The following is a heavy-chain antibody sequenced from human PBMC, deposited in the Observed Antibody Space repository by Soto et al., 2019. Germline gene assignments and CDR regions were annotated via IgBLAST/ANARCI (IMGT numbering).Heavy chain of an antibody. CDR2: ISGSGGST. Sequence: GGSLRLSCAASGFTFISYAMSWVRQAPGKGLEWVSAISGSGGSTYYADSVKGRFTISRDNSKNTLYLQMNSLRAEDTAVYYCAKDQWAYSGYCSSTSCYTSPFDPWGQGTLVTVSS. CDR1: GFTFISYA. J-gene: IGHJ5*02. D-gene: IGHD2-2*02. CDR3: AKDQWAYSGYCSSTSCYTSPFDP. V-gene: IGHV3-23*01.